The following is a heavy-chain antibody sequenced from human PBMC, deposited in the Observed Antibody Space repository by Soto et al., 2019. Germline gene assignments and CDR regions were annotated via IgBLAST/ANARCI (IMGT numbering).Heavy chain of an antibody. V-gene: IGHV4-34*01. D-gene: IGHD3-3*01. CDR2: ITHSGST. Sequence: VKLQQWGAGLLKPSETLSLTCAVYGGSFSGYYWSWIRHPPGKGWEWIGEITHSGSTTYNPSLKRQVTIPVDTSKNQFPLKLSAVTAADPAVYYCARGQGANYDFWGPIDWFEPLGQGNLGPVSS. CDR3: ARGQGANYDFWGPIDWFEP. J-gene: IGHJ5*02. CDR1: GGSFSGYY.